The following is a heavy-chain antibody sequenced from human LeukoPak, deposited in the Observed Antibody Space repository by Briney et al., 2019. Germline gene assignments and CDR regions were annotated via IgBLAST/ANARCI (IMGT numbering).Heavy chain of an antibody. CDR1: RASISSGGYY. Sequence: PSETLSLTCTVSRASISSGGYYWSWIRQHPGKGLEWIGYIYYSGSTYYNPSLKSRVTMSVDTSKNQFSLKLRSVTAADTAVYYCARDLRGVHIVEYFDVWGRGTLVTVSS. J-gene: IGHJ2*01. CDR2: IYYSGST. V-gene: IGHV4-31*03. CDR3: ARDLRGVHIVEYFDV. D-gene: IGHD3-10*01.